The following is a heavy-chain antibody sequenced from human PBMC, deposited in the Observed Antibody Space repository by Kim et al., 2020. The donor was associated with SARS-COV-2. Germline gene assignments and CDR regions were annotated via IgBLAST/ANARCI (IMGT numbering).Heavy chain of an antibody. J-gene: IGHJ4*02. D-gene: IGHD3-22*01. Sequence: NPSLKCRVTISVDTSKNQFSLKLSSVTAADTAVYYCASVVVKRSSYYFDYWGQGTLVTVSS. CDR3: ASVVVKRSSYYFDY. V-gene: IGHV4-31*02.